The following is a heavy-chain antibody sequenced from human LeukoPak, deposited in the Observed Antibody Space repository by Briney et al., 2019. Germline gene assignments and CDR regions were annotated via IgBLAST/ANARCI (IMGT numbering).Heavy chain of an antibody. D-gene: IGHD3-16*01. V-gene: IGHV4-59*01. J-gene: IGHJ6*03. CDR2: IYYSWST. CDR3: ARETSQKGAHYMDV. CDR1: GGSISSYY. Sequence: SETLSLTCTVSGGSISSYYWSWIRQPPGKGLEWIGYIYYSWSTNYNPSLKSRVTISVDTSKNQFSLKLSSVTAADTAVYYCARETSQKGAHYMDVWGKGTTVTISS.